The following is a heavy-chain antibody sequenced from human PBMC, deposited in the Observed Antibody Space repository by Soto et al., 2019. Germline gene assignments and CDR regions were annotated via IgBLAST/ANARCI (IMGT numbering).Heavy chain of an antibody. CDR3: ARLTGTTWNYYYGMDV. CDR1: GFTFSSYG. V-gene: IGHV3-33*01. J-gene: IGHJ6*02. Sequence: GGSLRLSCAASGFTFSSYGMHWVRQAPGKGLEWVAVIWYDGSNKYYADSVKGRFTISRDNSKNTLYLQMNSLRAEDTAVYYCARLTGTTWNYYYGMDVWGQGTTVTVSS. D-gene: IGHD1-20*01. CDR2: IWYDGSNK.